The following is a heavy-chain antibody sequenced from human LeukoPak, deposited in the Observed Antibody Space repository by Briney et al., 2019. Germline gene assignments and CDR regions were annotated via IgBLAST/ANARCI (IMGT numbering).Heavy chain of an antibody. Sequence: SETLSLTCTVSGGSISTSTYYWSWIRQPPGKGLEWIGYIYYSGSTNYNPSLKSRVTISVDTSKNQFSLKLSSVTAADTAVYYCATSFGELGIGYFDYWGQGTLVTVSS. CDR1: GGSISTSTYY. D-gene: IGHD7-27*01. CDR2: IYYSGST. J-gene: IGHJ4*02. CDR3: ATSFGELGIGYFDY. V-gene: IGHV4-61*05.